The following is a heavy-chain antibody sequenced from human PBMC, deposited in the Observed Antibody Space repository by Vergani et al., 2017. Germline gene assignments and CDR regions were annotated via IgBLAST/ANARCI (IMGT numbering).Heavy chain of an antibody. V-gene: IGHV3-30*18. CDR2: ISYDGSNK. CDR1: GFTFSSYG. CDR3: AKVNGPVDY. J-gene: IGHJ4*02. Sequence: QVQLVESGGGVVQPGRSLRLSCAASGFTFSSYGMHWVRQAPGKGLEWVAVISYDGSNKYYADSVKGRFTISRDNSKHTLYLQMNRLRAEDTAVYYCAKVNGPVDYWGQGTLVTVSS.